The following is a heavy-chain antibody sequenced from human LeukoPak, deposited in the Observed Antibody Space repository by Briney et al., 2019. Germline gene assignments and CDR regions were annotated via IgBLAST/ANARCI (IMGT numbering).Heavy chain of an antibody. J-gene: IGHJ4*02. CDR2: IHYSGST. V-gene: IGHV4-39*07. Sequence: SETLSLTCTVSGGSISSGRHYWGWIRQPPGKGLEWIGSIHYSGSTYYSPSLKSRVTISVDTSKNQFSLTLSSMTAADTAVYYCARAPDGYKPYYFDYWGQGTLVTVSS. CDR3: ARAPDGYKPYYFDY. D-gene: IGHD5-24*01. CDR1: GGSISSGRHY.